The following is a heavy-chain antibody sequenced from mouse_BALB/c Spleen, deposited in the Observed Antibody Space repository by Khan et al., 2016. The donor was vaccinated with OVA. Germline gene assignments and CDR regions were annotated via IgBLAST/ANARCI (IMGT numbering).Heavy chain of an antibody. Sequence: QVQLQQSGAELVRPGSSMKISCKASGYAFSNYWMNWVKLGPGQGLEWIGQIYPGDGNTNYNGKFKDKATLTADKSSSTAYMQLSSLTSEDCAGEFCARSRYDVLAYWGQGTPVTVSA. D-gene: IGHD2-14*01. CDR2: IYPGDGNT. V-gene: IGHV1-80*01. J-gene: IGHJ3*01. CDR3: ARSRYDVLAY. CDR1: GYAFSNYW.